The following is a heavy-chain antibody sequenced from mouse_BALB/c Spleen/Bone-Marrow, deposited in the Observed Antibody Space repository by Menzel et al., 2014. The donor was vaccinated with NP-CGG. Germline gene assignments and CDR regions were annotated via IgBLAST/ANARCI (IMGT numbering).Heavy chain of an antibody. D-gene: IGHD3-3*01. CDR3: AGDGAY. J-gene: IGHJ3*01. CDR2: IDPANGNT. V-gene: IGHV14-3*02. CDR1: GYTFTSYW. Sequence: EVQLKQSGAELVKPGASVKLSCKASGYTFTSYWMHWVKQRPGQGLEWIGRIDPANGNTKYDPKFQGKATITADTSSNTAYLQLSSLTSEDTAVYYCAGDGAYWGQGTLVTVSA.